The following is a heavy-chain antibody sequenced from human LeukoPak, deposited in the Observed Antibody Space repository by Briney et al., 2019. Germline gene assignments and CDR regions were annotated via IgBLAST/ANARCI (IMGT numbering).Heavy chain of an antibody. J-gene: IGHJ4*02. V-gene: IGHV3-30-3*01. D-gene: IGHD3-22*01. Sequence: GGSLRLSCAASGFTFSSYAMHWVRQAPGKGLEWVAVISYDGSNKYYADSVKGRFTISRDNSKNTLYLQMNSLRAEDTAVYYCARDSLYDSSGYGEYRGQGTLVTVSS. CDR2: ISYDGSNK. CDR1: GFTFSSYA. CDR3: ARDSLYDSSGYGEY.